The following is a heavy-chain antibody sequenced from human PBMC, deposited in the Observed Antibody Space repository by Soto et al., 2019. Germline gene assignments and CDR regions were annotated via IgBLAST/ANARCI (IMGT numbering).Heavy chain of an antibody. CDR3: AKGIAVAGTSAHDAFDI. V-gene: IGHV3-9*01. J-gene: IGHJ3*02. Sequence: GGSLRLSCAASGFNFNDYGMHWVRQAPGKGLEWVSSISWNSVSIGYADSVRGRFTISRDNAKNSLYLQMNSLRAEDTALYYCAKGIAVAGTSAHDAFDIWGQGTMVTVSS. CDR1: GFNFNDYG. CDR2: ISWNSVSI. D-gene: IGHD6-19*01.